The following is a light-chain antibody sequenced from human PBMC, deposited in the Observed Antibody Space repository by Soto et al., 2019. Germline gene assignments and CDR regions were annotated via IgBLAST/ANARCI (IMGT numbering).Light chain of an antibody. CDR2: ASS. V-gene: IGLV2-14*01. CDR3: RANTCHSXSYG. J-gene: IGLJ1*01. CDR1: SSDVCSYNY. Sequence: QRSLAHPGSGSGTPGQSITTSCTGTSSDVCSYNYVSWYQHHPGKAPRLMIYASSNRPSGVSHRFSGSRSGNTASLTISGLQAEYDLDDHCRANTCHSXSYGFGGGTKVX.